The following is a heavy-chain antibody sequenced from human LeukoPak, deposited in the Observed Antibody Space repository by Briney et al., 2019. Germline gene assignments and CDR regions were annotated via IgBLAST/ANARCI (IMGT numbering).Heavy chain of an antibody. CDR3: TRVGYIDEGIDY. J-gene: IGHJ4*02. D-gene: IGHD5-24*01. CDR1: GFPFSSYW. Sequence: GGSLRLSCVASGFPFSSYWMTWVRQAPGKGLEWVANIKQDGSKKSYVDSVKGRFTISRDNAKNSLYLQMSSLRAEDTAIYYCTRVGYIDEGIDYWGQGALVTVSS. V-gene: IGHV3-7*04. CDR2: IKQDGSKK.